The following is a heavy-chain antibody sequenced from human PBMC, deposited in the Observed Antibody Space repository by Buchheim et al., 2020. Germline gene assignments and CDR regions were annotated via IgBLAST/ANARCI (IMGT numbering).Heavy chain of an antibody. CDR1: GFTFSSYA. Sequence: QVQLVESGGGVVQPGRSLRLSCVDSGFTFSSYAMHWVRQAPGKGLEWVAVISYDGSNKYYADSVKGRFTISRDNSKNTLYLQMNSLRAEDTAVYYCARDLFGYYYDSSGYYPGDYWGQGTL. CDR3: ARDLFGYYYDSSGYYPGDY. CDR2: ISYDGSNK. V-gene: IGHV3-30-3*01. J-gene: IGHJ4*02. D-gene: IGHD3-22*01.